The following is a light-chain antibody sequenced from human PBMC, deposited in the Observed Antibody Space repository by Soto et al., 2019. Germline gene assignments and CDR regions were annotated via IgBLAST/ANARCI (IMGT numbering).Light chain of an antibody. CDR2: GTS. Sequence: EIVMTQSPATLSVSPGERAKLPCRASPSLSSINLAWFQKKPGQDPRILIYGTSSRATGIPDRFSGIGSGTDFNLTISRLETEDCAVYEGQQYGSSIWTAGQGTKVDIK. CDR1: PSLSSIN. CDR3: QQYGSSIWT. V-gene: IGKV3-20*01. J-gene: IGKJ1*01.